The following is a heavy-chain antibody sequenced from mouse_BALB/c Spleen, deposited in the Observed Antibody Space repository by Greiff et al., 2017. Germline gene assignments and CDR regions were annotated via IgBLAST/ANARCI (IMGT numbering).Heavy chain of an antibody. D-gene: IGHD1-1*01. CDR2: INPSSGYT. Sequence: QVQLQQSGAELARPGASVKMSCKASGYTFTSYTMHWVKQRPGQGLEWIGYINPSSGYTNYNQKFKDKATLTADKSSSTAYMQLSSLTSEDSAVYYCARLGFITTLFDVWGAGTTVTVSS. CDR1: GYTFTSYT. V-gene: IGHV1-4*01. J-gene: IGHJ1*01. CDR3: ARLGFITTLFDV.